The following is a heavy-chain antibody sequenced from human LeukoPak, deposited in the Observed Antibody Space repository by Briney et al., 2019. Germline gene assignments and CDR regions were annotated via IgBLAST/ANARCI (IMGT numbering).Heavy chain of an antibody. J-gene: IGHJ2*01. CDR2: IYYSGST. V-gene: IGHV4-39*07. CDR3: AREAEMARYFDL. Sequence: PSETLSLTCTVSGGSISSSIYYWGWIRQPPGKGLEWIGSIYYSGSTYYNPSLKSRVTISVDTSKNQFSLKLSSVTAADTAVYYCAREAEMARYFDLWGRGTLVTVSS. CDR1: GGSISSSIYY. D-gene: IGHD5-24*01.